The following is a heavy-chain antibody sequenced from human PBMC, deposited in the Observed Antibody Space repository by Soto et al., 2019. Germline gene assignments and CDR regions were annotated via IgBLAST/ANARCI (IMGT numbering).Heavy chain of an antibody. J-gene: IGHJ4*02. CDR3: AKRYSSGWYRSFDY. D-gene: IGHD6-19*01. CDR2: ISGSGGST. Sequence: EVQLLASGGGLVQPGGSLSLSCAASGFTFSSYAMSWVRKAPGRGLEWVSAISGSGGSTYYADSVKGRFTISRDNSKNTLYLQMNSLRAEDTAVYYCAKRYSSGWYRSFDYWGQGTLVTVSS. V-gene: IGHV3-23*01. CDR1: GFTFSSYA.